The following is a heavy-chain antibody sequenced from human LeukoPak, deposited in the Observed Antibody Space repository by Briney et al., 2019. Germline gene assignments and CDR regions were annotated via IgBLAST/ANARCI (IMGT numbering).Heavy chain of an antibody. D-gene: IGHD6-13*01. CDR2: ISAYNGNT. CDR1: GYTFTNYY. J-gene: IGHJ4*02. Sequence: GASVKVSCKVSGYTFTNYYIQWVRQAPGQGLEWMGWISAYNGNTNYAQKVQGRVTMTTDTSTSTAYMELRSLRSDDTAVYYCARDSPRAAAGYFLSSSYWGQGTLVTVSS. CDR3: ARDSPRAAAGYFLSSSY. V-gene: IGHV1-18*04.